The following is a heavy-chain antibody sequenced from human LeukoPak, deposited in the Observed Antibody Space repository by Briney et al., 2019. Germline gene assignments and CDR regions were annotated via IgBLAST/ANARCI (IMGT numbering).Heavy chain of an antibody. D-gene: IGHD3-16*02. Sequence: GGSLRLSCAASGFTFSTYAMSWVRQAPGKGLEWVSTISGSGANTHYADSVRGRFTIPRDHSKNTLYLHMNSLRAEDTAVYCCAKERAGYTNPYYFDYWGQGTLVTVSS. V-gene: IGHV3-23*01. J-gene: IGHJ4*02. CDR3: AKERAGYTNPYYFDY. CDR1: GFTFSTYA. CDR2: ISGSGANT.